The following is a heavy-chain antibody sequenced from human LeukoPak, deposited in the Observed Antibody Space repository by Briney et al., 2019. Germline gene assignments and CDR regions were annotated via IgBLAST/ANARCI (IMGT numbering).Heavy chain of an antibody. Sequence: SETLSLTCTVSGVSFSSSSYYWGWLRQPPGKGLEWIGSIYYSGSTYYNPSLKSRVTISVDTSKNQFSLKLRSVTAADTAVYYCASISGSYGPLDHWGQGTLVTVSS. V-gene: IGHV4-39*01. CDR1: GVSFSSSSYY. J-gene: IGHJ4*02. D-gene: IGHD1-26*01. CDR3: ASISGSYGPLDH. CDR2: IYYSGST.